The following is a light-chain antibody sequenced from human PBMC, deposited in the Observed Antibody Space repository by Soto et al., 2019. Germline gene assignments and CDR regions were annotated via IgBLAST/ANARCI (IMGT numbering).Light chain of an antibody. V-gene: IGKV1-39*01. Sequence: DIQMTQSPSSLSASVGDRVTITCRTSQTISDYLNWYQHKPGKAPKLLISAASSLQSGVPSRFSGSGSGKDFTLTISSLPHEDFATYYCKQSYSTLTFGPGTKVDIK. CDR2: AAS. CDR1: QTISDY. CDR3: KQSYSTLT. J-gene: IGKJ3*01.